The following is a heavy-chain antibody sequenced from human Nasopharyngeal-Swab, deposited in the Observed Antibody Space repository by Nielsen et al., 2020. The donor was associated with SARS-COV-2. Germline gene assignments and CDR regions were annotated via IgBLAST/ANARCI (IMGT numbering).Heavy chain of an antibody. CDR2: VANDGSFK. J-gene: IGHJ4*02. Sequence: GGSLRLSCAASGFIFSNYAMPWVRQAPGKGLEWVAVVANDGSFKHYADSVKGRFTISRDDSKNTLSLQMNSLRPEDTAVFYCAKEAGGRTNSGLDYWGQGTLVTVSP. CDR3: AKEAGGRTNSGLDY. D-gene: IGHD1-7*01. V-gene: IGHV3-30-3*01. CDR1: GFIFSNYA.